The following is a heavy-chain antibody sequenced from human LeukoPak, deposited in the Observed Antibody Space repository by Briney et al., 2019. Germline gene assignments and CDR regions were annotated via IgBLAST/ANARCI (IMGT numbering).Heavy chain of an antibody. CDR2: LNIDGGTT. CDR3: ARDRGGDAFDI. CDR1: GFTFSNYW. J-gene: IGHJ3*02. Sequence: GGSLRLSCAAPGFTFSNYWMLWVRQAPGKGLVWVSRLNIDGGTTIYADSVKGRFTISRDNAKNTLYLQMNSLRAEDTAVYYCARDRGGDAFDIWGQGTMVTVYS. V-gene: IGHV3-74*01.